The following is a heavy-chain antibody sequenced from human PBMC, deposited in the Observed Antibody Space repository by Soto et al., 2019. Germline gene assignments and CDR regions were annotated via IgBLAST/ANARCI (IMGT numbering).Heavy chain of an antibody. D-gene: IGHD6-19*01. Sequence: QLQLQESGPGLVKPSETLSLTCTVSGGSISSSSYYWGWIRQPPGKGLEWIGSIYYSGSTYYNPSLKSRVTISVDTSKNQFSLKLSSVTAADTAVYYCARQRGSGWYGGWFDPWGQGTLVTVSS. CDR3: ARQRGSGWYGGWFDP. V-gene: IGHV4-39*01. J-gene: IGHJ5*02. CDR1: GGSISSSSYY. CDR2: IYYSGST.